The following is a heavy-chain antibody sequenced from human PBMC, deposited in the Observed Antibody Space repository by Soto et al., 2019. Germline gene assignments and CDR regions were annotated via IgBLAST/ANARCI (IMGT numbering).Heavy chain of an antibody. D-gene: IGHD3-22*01. V-gene: IGHV3-13*04. CDR2: IGTAGDT. CDR3: ARSPPGGYHYSYGLDV. Sequence: EVQLVASGGGLVQPGGSLRLSCAASGFTFSSYDMHWVRQATGKGLEWVSAIGTAGDTYYPGSVKGRFTISRENAKNSLYLQMNSLRAGDTAVYYCARSPPGGYHYSYGLDVWGQGTTVTVSS. CDR1: GFTFSSYD. J-gene: IGHJ6*02.